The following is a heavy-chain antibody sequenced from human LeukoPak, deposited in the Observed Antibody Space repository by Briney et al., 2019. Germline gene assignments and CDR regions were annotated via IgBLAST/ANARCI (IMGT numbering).Heavy chain of an antibody. D-gene: IGHD3-22*01. CDR2: ISAYNGNT. Sequence: ASVKVSCKASGYTFTSYGISWVRQAPGQGLEWMGWISAYNGNTNYAQKLQGRVTMTTDTSTSTAYMELRSLRSDDTAVYYCARALRAITMNSHSWFDPWGQGTLVTVSS. V-gene: IGHV1-18*01. CDR3: ARALRAITMNSHSWFDP. J-gene: IGHJ5*02. CDR1: GYTFTSYG.